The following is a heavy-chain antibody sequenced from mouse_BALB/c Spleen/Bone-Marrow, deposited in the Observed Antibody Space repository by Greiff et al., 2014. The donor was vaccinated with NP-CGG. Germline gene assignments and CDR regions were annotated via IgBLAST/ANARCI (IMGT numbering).Heavy chain of an antibody. J-gene: IGHJ3*01. CDR1: GFNIKDTY. CDR2: IDPANGNT. D-gene: IGHD1-1*01. Sequence: EVKLMESGAELVKPGASVKLSCTASGFNIKDTYMHWVKQRPEQGLEWIGRIDPANGNTKYDPKFQGKATITADTSSNTDYLQLSSLTSEDTAVYYCAPYYYGSSQFAYWGQGTLVTVSA. CDR3: APYYYGSSQFAY. V-gene: IGHV14-3*02.